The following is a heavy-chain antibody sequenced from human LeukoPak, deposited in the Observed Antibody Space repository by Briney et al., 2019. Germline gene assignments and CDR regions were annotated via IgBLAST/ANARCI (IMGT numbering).Heavy chain of an antibody. D-gene: IGHD3-10*01. Sequence: VASVKVSCKASGYTFTGYYMHWVRRAPGQGLEWMGWINPNSGGTNYAQKFQGRVTMTRDTSISTAYMELSRLRFDDTAVYYCARDKRVGVAGSGAHDAFDFWGQGTMVTVSS. CDR1: GYTFTGYY. CDR2: INPNSGGT. V-gene: IGHV1-2*02. J-gene: IGHJ3*01. CDR3: ARDKRVGVAGSGAHDAFDF.